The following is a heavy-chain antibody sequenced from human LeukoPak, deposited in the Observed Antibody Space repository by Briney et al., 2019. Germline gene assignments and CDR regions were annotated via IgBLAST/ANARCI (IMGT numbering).Heavy chain of an antibody. Sequence: GGSLRLSCAASGFTFSDYYMSWIRQAPGKGLEWVSYICTTSSYTDYADSVRGRFTISRDNANNLLYLQMNSLRPEDTAVYYCARDWYCSSSICYTDRNWFDPWGQGTLVTVSS. CDR3: ARDWYCSSSICYTDRNWFDP. D-gene: IGHD2-2*02. J-gene: IGHJ5*02. CDR2: ICTTSSYT. CDR1: GFTFSDYY. V-gene: IGHV3-11*05.